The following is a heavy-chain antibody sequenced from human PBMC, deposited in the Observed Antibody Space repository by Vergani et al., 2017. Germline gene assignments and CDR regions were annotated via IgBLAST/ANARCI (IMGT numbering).Heavy chain of an antibody. J-gene: IGHJ5*02. CDR1: GGSMSGYH. V-gene: IGHV4-59*01. D-gene: IGHD3-10*01. CDR3: GRVADFYGLGSRILDL. Sequence: QVRLQESGPGLVKPSETLSLTCSVSGGSMSGYHWSWIRQPQGKELEGIGYMYHSGSTNYNPSLETRVTISGDTSKNQFSLKLNSVTVADTAVYYCGRVADFYGLGSRILDLWGQGILVTVSS. CDR2: MYHSGST.